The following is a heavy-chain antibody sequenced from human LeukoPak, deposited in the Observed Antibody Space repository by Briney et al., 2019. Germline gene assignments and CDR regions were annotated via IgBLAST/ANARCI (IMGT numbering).Heavy chain of an antibody. CDR1: GFTFSSYD. CDR2: ISGTGDST. Sequence: GGSLRLSCTASGFTFSSYDMSWVRQAPGKGLEWVSAISGTGDSTYYADSVKGRFTISRDNSQNTLYLQMNSLRAEDTAVYYCAKLQVGVIDAFDFWGQGTMVTVSS. D-gene: IGHD3-10*01. J-gene: IGHJ3*01. CDR3: AKLQVGVIDAFDF. V-gene: IGHV3-23*01.